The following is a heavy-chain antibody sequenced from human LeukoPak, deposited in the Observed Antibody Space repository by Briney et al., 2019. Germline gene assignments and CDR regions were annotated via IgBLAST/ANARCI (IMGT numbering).Heavy chain of an antibody. V-gene: IGHV3-30*02. J-gene: IGHJ4*02. CDR3: AKAAGVRGVINFDY. D-gene: IGHD3-10*01. CDR1: GFTFSSYG. CDR2: IWFDGSNK. Sequence: GGSLRLSCAASGFTFSSYGMHWVRQAPGKGLEWVAFIWFDGSNKYYADSVKGRFTISRDNSKNTLYLQMNSLRAEDTAVYYCAKAAGVRGVINFDYWGQGTLVTVSS.